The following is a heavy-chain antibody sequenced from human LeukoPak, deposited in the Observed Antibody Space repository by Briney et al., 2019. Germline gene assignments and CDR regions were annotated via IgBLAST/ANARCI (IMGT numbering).Heavy chain of an antibody. CDR2: FDPEDGET. Sequence: ASVKVSCKVSGYTLTELSMHWVRQAPGKGLEWMGGFDPEDGETIYAQKFQGRVTMTEDTSTDTAYMELSSLRSEDTAVYYCATGAAVAGTLNYWGQGTLVTVSS. V-gene: IGHV1-24*01. D-gene: IGHD6-19*01. J-gene: IGHJ4*02. CDR1: GYTLTELS. CDR3: ATGAAVAGTLNY.